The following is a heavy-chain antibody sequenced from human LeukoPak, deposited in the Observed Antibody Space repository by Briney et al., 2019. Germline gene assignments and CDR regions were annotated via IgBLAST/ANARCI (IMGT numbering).Heavy chain of an antibody. V-gene: IGHV3-23*01. CDR1: GFTFSTYG. D-gene: IGHD3-16*01. J-gene: IGHJ4*02. Sequence: GGSLRLSCAASGFTFSTYGMSWVRQAPGKGLEWVSAVRGSGSDTYYADSVKGRFTVSRDNYKNTLDLQMNSLRADDTAVYYCAKGGWLDDWGQGTLVIVSS. CDR2: VRGSGSDT. CDR3: AKGGWLDD.